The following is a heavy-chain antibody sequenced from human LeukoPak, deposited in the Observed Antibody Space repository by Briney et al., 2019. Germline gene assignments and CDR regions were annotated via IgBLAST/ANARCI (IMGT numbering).Heavy chain of an antibody. CDR1: SGSISSGDYY. CDR3: ARDLQXIGRIDY. J-gene: IGHJ4*02. D-gene: IGHD1-26*01. CDR2: IYYSGST. Sequence: SETLSLTCTVSSGSISSGDYYWSWIRQPPGKGLEWIGYIYYSGSTYYNPSLKSRVTISVDTSKNQFSLRLSSVTAADTAVYYCARDLQXIGRIDYWGQGTLVTVSS. V-gene: IGHV4-30-4*01.